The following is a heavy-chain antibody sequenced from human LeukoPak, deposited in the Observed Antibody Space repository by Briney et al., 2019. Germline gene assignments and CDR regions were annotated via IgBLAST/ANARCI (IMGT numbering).Heavy chain of an antibody. Sequence: SETLSLTCTVSGGSISRYYWSWIRQPPGEGVEGIGYIYYTGSIMYNPSLKTRFTMSVDTSKNQFSLKVRSVTAADTAVYYCPRYGMTTVTAWGFDYWGQGTLVTVSS. CDR2: IYYTGSI. CDR3: PRYGMTTVTAWGFDY. CDR1: GGSISRYY. V-gene: IGHV4-59*12. D-gene: IGHD4-17*01. J-gene: IGHJ4*02.